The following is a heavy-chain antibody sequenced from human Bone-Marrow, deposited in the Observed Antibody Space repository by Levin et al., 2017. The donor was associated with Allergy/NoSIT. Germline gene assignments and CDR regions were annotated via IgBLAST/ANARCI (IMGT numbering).Heavy chain of an antibody. CDR1: GGSISSGDYY. CDR3: ARDGYDSSGYYGRHAYFDL. CDR2: IYYSGST. V-gene: IGHV4-30-4*01. J-gene: IGHJ2*01. D-gene: IGHD3-22*01. Sequence: KSSETLSLTCTVSGGSISSGDYYWSWIRQPPGKGLEWIGYIYYSGSTYYNPSLKSRVTISVDTSKNQFSLKLSSVTAADTAVYYCARDGYDSSGYYGRHAYFDLWGRGTLVTVSS.